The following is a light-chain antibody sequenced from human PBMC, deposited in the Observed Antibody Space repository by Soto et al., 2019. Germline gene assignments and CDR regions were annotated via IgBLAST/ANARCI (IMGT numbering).Light chain of an antibody. CDR1: QSVGSS. CDR3: QQYNNWPRT. J-gene: IGKJ1*01. V-gene: IGKV3-15*01. Sequence: EIVMTQSPATLSVSPVVRVTLSCRASQSVGSSLAWYQQKPGQAPRLLIYGASTRATAIPARFSGSGSGTEFTLTISSLQSEDFAVYYCQQYNNWPRTFGQGTKVDIK. CDR2: GAS.